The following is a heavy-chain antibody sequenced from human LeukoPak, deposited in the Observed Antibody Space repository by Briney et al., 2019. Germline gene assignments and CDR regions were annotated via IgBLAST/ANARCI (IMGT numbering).Heavy chain of an antibody. CDR1: GFTLSSYE. V-gene: IGHV3-23*01. J-gene: IGHJ1*01. D-gene: IGHD6-19*01. CDR3: TRNSGWYGLS. CDR2: IDYDGGSG. Sequence: GGSLRLSCTVSGFTLSSYEMSWIRQAPGKGLEWVSSIDYDGGSGHYADSVKGRFTISRDNSNNTVFLHLSSLRCEATAVYYCTRNSGWYGLSWGQGTLVTVSS.